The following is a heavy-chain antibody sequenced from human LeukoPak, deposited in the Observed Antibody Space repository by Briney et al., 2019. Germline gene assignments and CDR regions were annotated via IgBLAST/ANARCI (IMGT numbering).Heavy chain of an antibody. J-gene: IGHJ4*02. V-gene: IGHV3-74*01. Sequence: GGSLRLSCVASGFIVSNNYMSWVRQAPGMGLVWVSRFNSDGRSTYYADSVKGRFTISRDNAKNTLYLQMNSLRAEDTAVYYCSRGRYYLDAWGQGTLVTVSS. CDR3: SRGRYYLDA. CDR1: GFIVSNNY. CDR2: FNSDGRST. D-gene: IGHD4-17*01.